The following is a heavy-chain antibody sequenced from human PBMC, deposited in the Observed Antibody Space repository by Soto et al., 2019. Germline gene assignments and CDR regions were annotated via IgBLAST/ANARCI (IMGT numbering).Heavy chain of an antibody. D-gene: IGHD3-22*01. J-gene: IGHJ3*02. CDR1: GGSISSSSYY. Sequence: QLQLQESGPGLVKPSETLSLTCTVSGGSISSSSYYWGWIRQPPGKGLEWIGSIYYSGSTYYNPYLKSRVTISVDTSKNQFSLKLSSVTAADTAVYYCARQTMIVVVITTPPLDAFDIWGQGTMVTVSS. CDR2: IYYSGST. CDR3: ARQTMIVVVITTPPLDAFDI. V-gene: IGHV4-39*01.